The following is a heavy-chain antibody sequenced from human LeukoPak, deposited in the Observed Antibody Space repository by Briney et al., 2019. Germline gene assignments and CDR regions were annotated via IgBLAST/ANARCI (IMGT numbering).Heavy chain of an antibody. CDR3: ARDRVGVVPAAIPVMDYYYYMDV. J-gene: IGHJ6*03. CDR1: GGSISSYY. Sequence: SETLSLTCTVSGGSISSYYWSWIRQPAGKGLGWIGRIYTSGSTNYNPSLKSRVTMSVDTSKNQFSLKLSSVTAADTAVYYCARDRVGVVPAAIPVMDYYYYMDVWGKGTTVTVSS. V-gene: IGHV4-4*07. D-gene: IGHD2-2*02. CDR2: IYTSGST.